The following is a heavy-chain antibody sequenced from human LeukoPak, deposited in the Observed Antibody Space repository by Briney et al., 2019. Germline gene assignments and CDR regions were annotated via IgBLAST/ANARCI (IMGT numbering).Heavy chain of an antibody. D-gene: IGHD3-22*01. CDR1: GYTFTDYY. V-gene: IGHV1-2*02. CDR2: IDPHSGGT. CDR3: AREYYDSSGRKHAFDI. J-gene: IGHJ3*02. Sequence: ASVKVSCKASGYTFTDYYMHWVRQAPGQGLEWMGWIDPHSGGTNYAQGFQGRVTMTRDTSISTAYMELSRLRSDDTAVYYCAREYYDSSGRKHAFDIWGQGTMVTVSS.